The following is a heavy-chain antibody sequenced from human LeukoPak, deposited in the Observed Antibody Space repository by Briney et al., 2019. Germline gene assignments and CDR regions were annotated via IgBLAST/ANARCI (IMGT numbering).Heavy chain of an antibody. CDR3: ATNAGPAALVAIDI. Sequence: SETLSLTCIVSGVSISDYQWSWIRQPPGKGLQWIGYMYNNGSTDYNPSLKSRVTISGDTSKNQFSLKLSSVTASDTALYYCATNAGPAALVAIDIWGLGTMVTVSS. J-gene: IGHJ3*02. CDR1: GVSISDYQ. V-gene: IGHV4-59*08. D-gene: IGHD2-2*01. CDR2: MYNNGST.